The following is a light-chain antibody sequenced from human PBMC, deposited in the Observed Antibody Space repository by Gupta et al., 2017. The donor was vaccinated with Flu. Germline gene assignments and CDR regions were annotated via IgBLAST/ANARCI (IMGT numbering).Light chain of an antibody. V-gene: IGKV1-39*01. Sequence: GDRVTITCRASQYISTYLNWYHQKLGRAPSLLIYSTSHLHGGVPSRFSGSGSGTNFSLTISSLQREDFATYYCQQSFAIARTFGQGTKLEIK. J-gene: IGKJ2*01. CDR1: QYISTY. CDR3: QQSFAIART. CDR2: STS.